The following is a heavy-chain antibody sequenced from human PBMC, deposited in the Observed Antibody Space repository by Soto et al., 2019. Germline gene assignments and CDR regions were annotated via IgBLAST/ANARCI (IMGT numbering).Heavy chain of an antibody. J-gene: IGHJ4*02. CDR2: ISYDGSNK. D-gene: IGHD3-22*01. V-gene: IGHV3-30*18. CDR1: VFTFSSYG. Sequence: LVLSCAASVFTFSSYGMHWVRQAPGKGLEWVAVISYDGSNKYYADSVKGRFTISRDNSKNTLYLQMNSLRAEDTAVYYCAKDLPGYASSGPFDYWGQGTMVTVSS. CDR3: AKDLPGYASSGPFDY.